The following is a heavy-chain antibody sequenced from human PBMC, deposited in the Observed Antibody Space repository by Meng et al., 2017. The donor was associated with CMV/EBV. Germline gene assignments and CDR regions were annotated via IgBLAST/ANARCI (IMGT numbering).Heavy chain of an antibody. Sequence: CKASGYPFTSYYMHWVRQAPGQGLQWMGIINPSGGSTSYAQKFQGRVTMTRDTSTSTVYMELSSLRSEDTAVYYCARSVLVYSNYDYWGQGTLVTVSS. CDR1: GYPFTSYY. CDR3: ARSVLVYSNYDY. J-gene: IGHJ4*02. V-gene: IGHV1-46*01. D-gene: IGHD4-11*01. CDR2: INPSGGST.